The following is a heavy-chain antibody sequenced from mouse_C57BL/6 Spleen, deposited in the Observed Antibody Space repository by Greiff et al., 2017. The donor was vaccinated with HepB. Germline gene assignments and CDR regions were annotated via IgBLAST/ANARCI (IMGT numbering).Heavy chain of an antibody. Sequence: QVQLQQPGAELVKPGASVKLSCKASGYTFTSYWMHWVKQRPGQGLEWIGMIHPNSGSTNYNEKFKSKATLTVDKSTSTAYMQLSSLAAEDSAVYYCASGGTGTGYWGQGTTLTVSS. CDR1: GYTFTSYW. CDR2: IHPNSGST. CDR3: ASGGTGTGY. J-gene: IGHJ2*01. V-gene: IGHV1-64*01. D-gene: IGHD4-1*01.